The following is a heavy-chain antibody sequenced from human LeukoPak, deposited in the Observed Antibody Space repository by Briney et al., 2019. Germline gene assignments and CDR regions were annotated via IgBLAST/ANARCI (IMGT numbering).Heavy chain of an antibody. CDR3: AKYTAYSTGWPSY. V-gene: IGHV3-23*01. J-gene: IGHJ4*02. CDR1: GFTFNTYA. D-gene: IGHD6-19*01. Sequence: PGGSLRLSCAASGFTFNTYARSWVRQAPGKGLEWVSTISGSGGSTYYADSVKGRFTISRDNSKNTLYLQMNSLRAEDTAVYYCAKYTAYSTGWPSYWGQGTLVTVSS. CDR2: ISGSGGST.